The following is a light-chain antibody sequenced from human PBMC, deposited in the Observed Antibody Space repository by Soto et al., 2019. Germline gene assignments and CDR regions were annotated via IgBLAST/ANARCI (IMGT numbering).Light chain of an antibody. V-gene: IGLV2-11*01. J-gene: IGLJ1*01. CDR1: RSDVGGYNY. Sequence: QSALTQPRSVSGSPGQSVTISCTGTRSDVGGYNYVSWYQQHPGKAPKLMIYGVSRRPSGVTDRFSGSKSGNTASLTISGLQAEDDADYYRCTYAGTHTYVFGSGTKGTVL. CDR3: CTYAGTHTYV. CDR2: GVS.